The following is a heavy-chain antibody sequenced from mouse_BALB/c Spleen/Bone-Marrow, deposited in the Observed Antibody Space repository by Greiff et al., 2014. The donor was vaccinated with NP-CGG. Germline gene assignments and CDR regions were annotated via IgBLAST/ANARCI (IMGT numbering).Heavy chain of an antibody. V-gene: IGHV5-6-4*01. J-gene: IGHJ2*01. D-gene: IGHD4-1*01. CDR2: ISSGGSYT. Sequence: EVKLVESGGGLVKPGGSLKLSCAASGFTFSSYTTSWVRQTPEKRLEWVATISSGGSYTYYPDSVKGRFTISRDNAKNTLYLQMSSLKSEDTAMYYCTREDTNWDFDYWGQGTTLTVSS. CDR1: GFTFSSYT. CDR3: TREDTNWDFDY.